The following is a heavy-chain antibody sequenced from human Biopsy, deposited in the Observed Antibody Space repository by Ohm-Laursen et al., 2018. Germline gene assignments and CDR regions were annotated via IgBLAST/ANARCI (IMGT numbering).Heavy chain of an antibody. CDR2: INPHSGTT. CDR3: AKGQDLRGGAEYFQH. Sequence: GPSVKASCKVSGYTFTGQNLHWVRQVPGQGLGWMGWINPHSGTTKFAQDFQGRVTMTRDTSITTAYMELRRLRSDDTAVYYCAKGQDLRGGAEYFQHWGQGALVTVSS. CDR1: GYTFTGQN. J-gene: IGHJ1*01. V-gene: IGHV1-2*02. D-gene: IGHD2-15*01.